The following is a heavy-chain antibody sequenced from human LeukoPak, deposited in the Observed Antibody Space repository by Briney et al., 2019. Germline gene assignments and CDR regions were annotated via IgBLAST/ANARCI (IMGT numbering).Heavy chain of an antibody. Sequence: SETLSLTCTVSGGPNSRGGYYWSWIRQHPGKGLEWIGYIYYSGSTYYNPSLKSRVTISVDTSKNQFSLKLSSVTAADTAVYYCARGHYYYGSGSQNWFDPWGQGTLVTVSS. CDR1: GGPNSRGGYY. J-gene: IGHJ5*02. V-gene: IGHV4-31*03. D-gene: IGHD3-10*01. CDR3: ARGHYYYGSGSQNWFDP. CDR2: IYYSGST.